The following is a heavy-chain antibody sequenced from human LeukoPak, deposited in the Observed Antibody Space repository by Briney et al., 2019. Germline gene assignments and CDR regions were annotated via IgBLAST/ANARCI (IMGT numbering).Heavy chain of an antibody. D-gene: IGHD3-22*01. CDR3: ARLTYYYDSGGYFEYYFDY. CDR1: GGSISSYY. Sequence: SETLSLTCTVSGGSISSYYWSWIRQPPGKGLEWIGYIYYSGSTNYNPSLKSRVTISVDTSKNQFSLKLSSVTAADTAVYYCARLTYYYDSGGYFEYYFDYWGQGTLVTVSS. J-gene: IGHJ4*02. CDR2: IYYSGST. V-gene: IGHV4-59*08.